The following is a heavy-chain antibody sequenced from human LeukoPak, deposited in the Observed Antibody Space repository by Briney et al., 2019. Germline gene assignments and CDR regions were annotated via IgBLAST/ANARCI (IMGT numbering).Heavy chain of an antibody. CDR2: IYYSGST. D-gene: IGHD2-2*01. V-gene: IGHV4-39*01. CDR1: GGSISSSSYY. Sequence: SETLPLTCTVSGGSISSSSYYWGWIRQPPGKGLEWIGSIYYSGSTYYNPSLKSRVTISVDTSKNQFSLKLSSVTAADTAVYYCARHESEPAAMHDYWGQGTLVTVSS. CDR3: ARHESEPAAMHDY. J-gene: IGHJ4*02.